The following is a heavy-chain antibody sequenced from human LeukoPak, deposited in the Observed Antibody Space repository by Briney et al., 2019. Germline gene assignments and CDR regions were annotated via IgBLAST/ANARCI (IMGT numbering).Heavy chain of an antibody. D-gene: IGHD6-19*01. J-gene: IGHJ4*02. Sequence: SETLSLTCTVSGYSISSGYYWGWIRPPPGKGLEWIGSIYHSGSTYYNPSLRSRVTISEDTSKNQFSLKLTSVTAADTAVYYCARNVGWYSHDSWGQGTLVTVSS. V-gene: IGHV4-38-2*02. CDR3: ARNVGWYSHDS. CDR2: IYHSGST. CDR1: GYSISSGYY.